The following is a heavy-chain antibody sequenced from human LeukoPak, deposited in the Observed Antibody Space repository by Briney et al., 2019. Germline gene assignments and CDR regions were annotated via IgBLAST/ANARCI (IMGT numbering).Heavy chain of an antibody. CDR3: ASYSYYYDSSGYFDY. CDR1: GGSISSYY. Sequence: SETLSLTCTVSGGSISSYYWSWIRQPPGKGLEWIGYIYYSGSTNYNPSLKSRVTISVDTSKNQFSLKLSSATAADTAVYYCASYSYYYDSSGYFDYWGQGTLVTVSS. V-gene: IGHV4-59*01. D-gene: IGHD3-22*01. CDR2: IYYSGST. J-gene: IGHJ4*02.